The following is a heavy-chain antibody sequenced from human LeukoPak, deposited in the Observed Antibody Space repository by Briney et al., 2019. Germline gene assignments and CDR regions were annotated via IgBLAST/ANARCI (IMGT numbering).Heavy chain of an antibody. CDR2: IYHSGST. Sequence: SETLSLTCAVSGGSISSSNWWSWVRQPPGKGLEWIGEIYHSGSTNYNPSLKSRVTISVDTSKNQFSLKLSSVTAADTAVYYCARDPVEWELLLDYWGQGTLVTVSS. D-gene: IGHD1-26*01. J-gene: IGHJ4*02. CDR1: GGSISSSNW. CDR3: ARDPVEWELLLDY. V-gene: IGHV4-4*02.